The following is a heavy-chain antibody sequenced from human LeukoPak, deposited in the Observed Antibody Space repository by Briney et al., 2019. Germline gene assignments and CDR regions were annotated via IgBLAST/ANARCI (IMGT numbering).Heavy chain of an antibody. CDR1: GFTFSSYE. D-gene: IGHD3-10*01. CDR2: ISSSGSTI. Sequence: PGGSLRLSCAASGFTFSSYEMNWVRQAPGKGLEWVSYISSSGSTIYYADSVKGRFTISRDNAKNSLYLQMNSLGAEDTAVYYCARDYYGSGSYYKSFDYWGQGTLVTVSS. CDR3: ARDYYGSGSYYKSFDY. J-gene: IGHJ4*02. V-gene: IGHV3-48*03.